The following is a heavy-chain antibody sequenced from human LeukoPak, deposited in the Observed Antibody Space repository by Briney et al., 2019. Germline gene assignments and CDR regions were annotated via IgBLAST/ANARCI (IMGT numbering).Heavy chain of an antibody. D-gene: IGHD3-10*01. V-gene: IGHV1-18*04. CDR3: ARDLSHYYGSGSPTDY. CDR2: ISAYNGNT. Sequence: GASVKVSCKASGYTFTGYYMHWVRQAPGQGLEWMGWISAYNGNTNYAQKLQGRVTMTTDTSTSTAYMELRSLRSDDTAVYYCARDLSHYYGSGSPTDYWGQGTLVTVSS. J-gene: IGHJ4*02. CDR1: GYTFTGYY.